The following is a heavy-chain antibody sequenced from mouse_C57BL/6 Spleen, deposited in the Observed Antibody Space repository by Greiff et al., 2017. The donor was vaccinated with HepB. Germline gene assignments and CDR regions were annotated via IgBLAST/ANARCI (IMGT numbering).Heavy chain of an antibody. CDR3: ARGGFIYYYGSSPSSFAY. V-gene: IGHV3-1*01. Sequence: EVQLVESGPGMVKPSQSLSLTCTVTGYSITSGYDWHWIRHFPGNKLEWMGYISYSGSTNYNPSLKSRISITHDTSKNHFFLKLNSVTTEDTATYYCARGGFIYYYGSSPSSFAYWGQGTLVTVSA. CDR2: ISYSGST. D-gene: IGHD1-1*01. CDR1: GYSITSGYD. J-gene: IGHJ3*01.